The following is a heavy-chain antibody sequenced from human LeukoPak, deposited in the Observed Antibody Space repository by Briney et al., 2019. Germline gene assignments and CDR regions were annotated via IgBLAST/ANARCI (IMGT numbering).Heavy chain of an antibody. D-gene: IGHD6-6*01. V-gene: IGHV4-59*12. CDR1: GDSMTNYY. CDR2: IYYSGST. Sequence: SETLSLTCTVSGDSMTNYYWSWLRQPPGKGLEWIGNIYYSGSTNYNPSLKSRVTISVDTSKNQFSLKLSSVTAADTAVYYCARRGIAARPKRWYFDLWGRGTLVTVSS. J-gene: IGHJ2*01. CDR3: ARRGIAARPKRWYFDL.